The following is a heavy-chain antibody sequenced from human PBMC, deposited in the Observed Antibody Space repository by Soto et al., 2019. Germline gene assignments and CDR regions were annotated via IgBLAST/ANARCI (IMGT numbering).Heavy chain of an antibody. D-gene: IGHD1-26*01. J-gene: IGHJ4*02. V-gene: IGHV3-7*05. CDR1: GFTFSSYW. Sequence: GSLRLSCAASGFTFSSYWMSWVRQAPGKGLEWVANIKQDGSEKYYVDSVKGRFTISRDNAKNSLYLQMNSLRAEDTAVYYCARDIGQGRSSLFDYWGQGTLVTVSS. CDR3: ARDIGQGRSSLFDY. CDR2: IKQDGSEK.